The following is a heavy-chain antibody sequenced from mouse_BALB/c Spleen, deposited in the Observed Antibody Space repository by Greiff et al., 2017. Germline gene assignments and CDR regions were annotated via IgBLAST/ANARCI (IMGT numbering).Heavy chain of an antibody. CDR3: ARGYGNYPGY. D-gene: IGHD2-10*02. Sequence: EVKLQESGPGLVKPSQSLSLTCSVTGYSITSGYYWNWIRQFPGNKLEWMGYISYDGSNNYNPSLKNRISITRDTSKNQFFLKLNSVTTEDTATYYCARGYGNYPGYWGQGTTLTVSS. V-gene: IGHV3-6*02. J-gene: IGHJ2*01. CDR1: GYSITSGYY. CDR2: ISYDGSN.